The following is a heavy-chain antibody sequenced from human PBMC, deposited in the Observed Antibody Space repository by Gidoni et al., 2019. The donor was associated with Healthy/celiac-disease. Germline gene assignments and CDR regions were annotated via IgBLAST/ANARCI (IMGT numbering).Heavy chain of an antibody. CDR2: ISYDGSNI. Sequence: QVQRVESGGGVVQPGRSLRLSCAASGFTFSSYAMHWVRQAPGKWLECVAVISYDGSNIYYADSVKARFTISRDNSKNTLYLQMNSLRAEDTAVYYCARDKYGMDVWGQGTTVTVSS. CDR1: GFTFSSYA. J-gene: IGHJ6*02. CDR3: ARDKYGMDV. V-gene: IGHV3-30*04.